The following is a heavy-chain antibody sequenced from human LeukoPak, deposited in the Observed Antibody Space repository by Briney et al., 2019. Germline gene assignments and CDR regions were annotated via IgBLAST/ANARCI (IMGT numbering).Heavy chain of an antibody. CDR3: AREGGGYSYGPTDAFDI. V-gene: IGHV3-53*04. Sequence: PGGSLRLSCAASGFTVSSNYMSWVRQAPGKGLEWVSVIYSGGSTYYPDSVKGRFTISRHNSKNTLYLQMNSLRAEDTAVYYCAREGGGYSYGPTDAFDIWGQGTMVTVSS. CDR1: GFTVSSNY. D-gene: IGHD5-18*01. J-gene: IGHJ3*02. CDR2: IYSGGST.